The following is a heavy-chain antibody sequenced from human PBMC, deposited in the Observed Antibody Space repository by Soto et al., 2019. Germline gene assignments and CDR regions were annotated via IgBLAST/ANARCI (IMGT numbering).Heavy chain of an antibody. CDR2: ISSSSNYI. J-gene: IGHJ4*02. V-gene: IGHV3-21*01. Sequence: EVQLVESGGGLVKPGGSLRLSCAASGFIFSSYSMNWVRQAPGKGLEWVSSISSSSNYIYYADSVKGRFTISRDNAKKSRYLQMNSLRAEDTAVYYCARVGEYCGGDCYSAYWGQGTLVTVSS. D-gene: IGHD2-21*02. CDR3: ARVGEYCGGDCYSAY. CDR1: GFIFSSYS.